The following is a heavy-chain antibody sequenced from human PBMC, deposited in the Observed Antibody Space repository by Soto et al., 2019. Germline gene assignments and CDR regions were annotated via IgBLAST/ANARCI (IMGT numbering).Heavy chain of an antibody. CDR1: GGTFSSYA. D-gene: IGHD3-10*01. J-gene: IGHJ5*02. CDR3: XXXXXXXGDPXELNWFDP. Sequence: QVQLVQSGAEVKKPGSSVKVSCKASGGTFSSYAISWVRQAPGQGLEWMGGIIPIFGTANYAQKFQGRVTITADESTXTAXXXXXXXXXXXXXXXXXXXXXXXXGDPXELNWFDPXXXGXXVTVSS. V-gene: IGHV1-69*01. CDR2: IIPIFGTA.